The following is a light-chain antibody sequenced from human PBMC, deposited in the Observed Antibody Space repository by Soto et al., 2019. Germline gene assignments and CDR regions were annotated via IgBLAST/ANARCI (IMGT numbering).Light chain of an antibody. CDR2: VAF. V-gene: IGKV3-20*01. Sequence: EIVWTHSPVTRPWSPAGAARLSCRASHKINTVFFARCQEKPDQAHRQGIDVAFTRDTGIPGRFSGRASEADFTLTINRLEPEDSAVYYCQQDANAPFSLGPGTKVDIK. J-gene: IGKJ3*01. CDR3: QQDANAPFS. CDR1: HKINTVF.